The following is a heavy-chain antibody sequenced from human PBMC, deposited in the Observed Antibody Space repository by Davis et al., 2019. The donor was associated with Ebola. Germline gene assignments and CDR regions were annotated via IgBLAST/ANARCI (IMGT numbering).Heavy chain of an antibody. J-gene: IGHJ4*02. CDR3: AKDNDYIWGSYRYPAPLDY. CDR2: ISSSGSTI. CDR1: GFTFSSYE. Sequence: GESLKISCAASGFTFSSYEMNWVRQAPGKGLEWVSYISSSGSTIYHADSVKGRFTISRDNAKNTLYLQMNSLRAEDTAVYYCAKDNDYIWGSYRYPAPLDYWGQGTLVTVSS. D-gene: IGHD3-16*02. V-gene: IGHV3-48*03.